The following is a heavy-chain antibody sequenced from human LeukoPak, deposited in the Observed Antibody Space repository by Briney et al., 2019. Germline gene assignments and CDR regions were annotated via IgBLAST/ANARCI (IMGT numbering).Heavy chain of an antibody. CDR3: AKDLSGSYGY. CDR1: GFTFSSYA. D-gene: IGHD1-26*01. CDR2: IRGSGGGT. Sequence: GGSLRLSCAASGFTFSSYAMSWVRQAPGKGLEWVSAIRGSGGGTYYVDSVKGRFTISRDNAKNTLYLQMNSLRDEDTAVYYCAKDLSGSYGYWGQGTLVTVSS. J-gene: IGHJ4*02. V-gene: IGHV3-23*01.